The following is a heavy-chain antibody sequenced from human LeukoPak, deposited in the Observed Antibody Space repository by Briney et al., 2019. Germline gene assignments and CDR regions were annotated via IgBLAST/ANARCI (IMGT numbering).Heavy chain of an antibody. CDR3: ASPIVGATTGGY. D-gene: IGHD1-26*01. J-gene: IGHJ4*02. CDR2: TYSGGST. V-gene: IGHV3-53*01. Sequence: PGGSLRLSCAASGFTVSSNYMSWVRQAPGKGLEWVSVTYSGGSTYYADSVKGRFTISRDNSKNTLYLQMNSLRAEDTAVYYCASPIVGATTGGYWGQGTLVTVSS. CDR1: GFTVSSNY.